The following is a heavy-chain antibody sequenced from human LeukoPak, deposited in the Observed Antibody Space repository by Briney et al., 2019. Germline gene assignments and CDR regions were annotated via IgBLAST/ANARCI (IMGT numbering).Heavy chain of an antibody. V-gene: IGHV4-59*01. CDR2: IYYSGST. CDR1: GGSIGSYY. J-gene: IGHJ3*02. CDR3: ARDRTLRYFDWLLTQEGAFDI. Sequence: SETLSLTCTVSGGSIGSYYWNWIRQPPGKGLEWIGYIYYSGSTNYNPSLKSRVAISVDTSKNQFSLKLSSVTAADTAVYYCARDRTLRYFDWLLTQEGAFDIWGQGTMVTVSS. D-gene: IGHD3-9*01.